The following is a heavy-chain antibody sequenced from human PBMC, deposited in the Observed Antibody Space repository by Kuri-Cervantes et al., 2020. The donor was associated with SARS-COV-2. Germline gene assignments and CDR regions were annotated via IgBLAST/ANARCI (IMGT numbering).Heavy chain of an antibody. V-gene: IGHV3-30-3*01. CDR1: CTTFSSYA. CDR3: ARDEGMGIVVRETAGPRFHYYGMDV. J-gene: IGHJ6*02. CDR2: IAYDGSKK. D-gene: IGHD2-2*03. Sequence: GASLKISRAASCTTFSSYAMHWVRQAPGKRLEWVAVIAYDGSKKYYADSVKGGFTISRDNSKNTLYLQMNSLRAEDTAVYYCARDEGMGIVVRETAGPRFHYYGMDVWGQGTTVTVSS.